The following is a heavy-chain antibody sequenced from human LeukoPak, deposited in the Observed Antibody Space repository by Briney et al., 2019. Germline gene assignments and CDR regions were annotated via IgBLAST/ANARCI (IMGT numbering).Heavy chain of an antibody. CDR3: AKDYVWGSYRHQYFDY. D-gene: IGHD3-16*02. Sequence: PGGSLKLSCAASGFTFSIYAMSWVRQAPGKGLEWVSAISGSGGSTYYADSVKGRFTISRDNSKNTLYLQMNSLRAEDTAVYYCAKDYVWGSYRHQYFDYWGQGTLVTVSS. CDR1: GFTFSIYA. CDR2: ISGSGGST. V-gene: IGHV3-23*01. J-gene: IGHJ4*02.